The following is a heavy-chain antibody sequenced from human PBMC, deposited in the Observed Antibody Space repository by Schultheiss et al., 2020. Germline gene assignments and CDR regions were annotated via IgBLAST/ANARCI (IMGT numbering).Heavy chain of an antibody. D-gene: IGHD4-23*01. Sequence: SETLSLTCGVYGASFSDYYWSWIRQPPGKGLEWIGEINQSGSTNYNPSLKSPVTISIDTSKNQISLKVSSVTAADTAVYYCARGRHGDHGGNSHFDYWGQGTLVTVSS. J-gene: IGHJ4*02. V-gene: IGHV4-34*01. CDR3: ARGRHGDHGGNSHFDY. CDR2: INQSGST. CDR1: GASFSDYY.